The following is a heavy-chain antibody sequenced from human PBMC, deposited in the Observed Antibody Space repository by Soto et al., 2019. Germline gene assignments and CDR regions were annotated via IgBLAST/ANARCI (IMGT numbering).Heavy chain of an antibody. CDR2: ISNDGSDI. CDR3: TKDIPHNRFDS. D-gene: IGHD2-21*01. V-gene: IGHV3-74*01. J-gene: IGHJ5*01. CDR1: GATFANYW. Sequence: EVHVVESGGGLVQPGGSLRLSCEASGATFANYWMHWVRQVPGKGLVWVSRISNDGSDITYADSVKGRFTASRDNTKNMVCLQMNNLSVEDTAAYYCTKDIPHNRFDSWGQGTLVTVSS.